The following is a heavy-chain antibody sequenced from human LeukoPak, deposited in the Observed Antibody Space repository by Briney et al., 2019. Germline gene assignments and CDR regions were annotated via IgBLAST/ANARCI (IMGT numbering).Heavy chain of an antibody. CDR2: ISYDGSNK. CDR1: GFTFSSYA. V-gene: IGHV3-30-3*01. CDR3: ARDYGDPEDYYGMDV. D-gene: IGHD4-17*01. Sequence: GRSLRLSCAASGFTFSSYAMRWVRQAPGKGLEWVAVISYDGSNKYYADSVKGRFTISRDNSKNTLYLQMNSLRAEDTAVYYCARDYGDPEDYYGMDVWSQGTTVTVSS. J-gene: IGHJ6*02.